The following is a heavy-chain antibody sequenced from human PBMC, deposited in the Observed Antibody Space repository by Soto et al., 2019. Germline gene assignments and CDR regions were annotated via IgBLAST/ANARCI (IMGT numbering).Heavy chain of an antibody. V-gene: IGHV4-31*03. D-gene: IGHD5-12*01. CDR1: GDSISRGGYY. Sequence: QVQLQESGPGLVKPSQTLSLTCTVSGDSISRGGYYYNWSRHLPGKGLEWIGYIYHTGSTNYNPSLKCRVTISVDTYKNQLSLELRSVTAADTAVYHCVRDGAGGYGLGWFDPWGQGTLVTVSS. CDR3: VRDGAGGYGLGWFDP. CDR2: IYHTGST. J-gene: IGHJ5*01.